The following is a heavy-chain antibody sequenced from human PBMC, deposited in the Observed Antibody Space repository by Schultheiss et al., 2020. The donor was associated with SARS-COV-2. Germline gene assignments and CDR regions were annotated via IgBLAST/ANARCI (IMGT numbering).Heavy chain of an antibody. V-gene: IGHV4-61*01. D-gene: IGHD6-19*01. CDR1: GGSVSSGSYY. CDR2: IYKTGST. CDR3: ARDSGWYGAFDY. Sequence: SETLSLTCTVSGGSVSSGSYYWSWIRQPPGKGLEWIGNIYKTGSTYYNPSLKSRVTISVDTSKNQFSLKLSSVTAADTAVYYCARDSGWYGAFDYWGQGALVTVSS. J-gene: IGHJ4*02.